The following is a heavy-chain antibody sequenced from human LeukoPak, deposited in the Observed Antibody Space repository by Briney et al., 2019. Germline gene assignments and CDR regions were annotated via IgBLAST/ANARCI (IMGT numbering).Heavy chain of an antibody. J-gene: IGHJ4*02. CDR3: AKRRRIAAAGTNFDY. CDR2: ISGSGGNT. Sequence: GGSLRLSCAASGFTFSNYAMSWVRQAPGKGLEWVSAISGSGGNTYYADSVKGRCTITRDNSNNILYLQMNSLKAGDTAVYYCAKRRRIAAAGTNFDYWGQGTLLIVSS. V-gene: IGHV3-23*01. CDR1: GFTFSNYA. D-gene: IGHD6-13*01.